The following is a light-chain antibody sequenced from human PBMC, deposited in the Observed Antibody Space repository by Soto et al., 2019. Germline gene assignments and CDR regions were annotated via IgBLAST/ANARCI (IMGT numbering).Light chain of an antibody. V-gene: IGKV3-20*01. CDR2: GAS. CDR1: QSLSSDS. Sequence: ENVLTQFPGTLSLSPGDRATLSCRASQSLSSDSLAWYQQKPDQAPRLLIYGASSRANGLPDRFSGSGSGPDFTLTISRLEPEDFAVYYCHQYGSSPLTFGGGAKVEIK. J-gene: IGKJ4*01. CDR3: HQYGSSPLT.